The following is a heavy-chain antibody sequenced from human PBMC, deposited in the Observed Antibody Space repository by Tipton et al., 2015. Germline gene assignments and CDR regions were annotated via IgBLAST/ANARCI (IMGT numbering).Heavy chain of an antibody. J-gene: IGHJ4*02. CDR3: ARHPDSNPGPYLDPPPYFDY. V-gene: IGHV4-39*01. CDR2: IDYSGST. Sequence: GLVKPSETLSLTCTVSGVSISRSTSYWGWIRQPPGKGLEWIGSIDYSGSTHYNPSLKGRLTISVDTSKNQFSLKLTSVTAADTAVYYCARHPDSNPGPYLDPPPYFDYWGQGTLVTVSS. CDR1: GVSISRSTSY. D-gene: IGHD3-9*01.